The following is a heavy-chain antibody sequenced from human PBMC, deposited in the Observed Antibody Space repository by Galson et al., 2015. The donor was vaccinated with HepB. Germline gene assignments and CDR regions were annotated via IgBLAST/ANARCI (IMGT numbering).Heavy chain of an antibody. CDR1: GYTFTSYA. CDR2: INAGNGNT. V-gene: IGHV1-3*01. CDR3: ARGYVDTAKVGDY. Sequence: SVKVSCKASGYTFTSYAMHWVRQAPGQRLEWMGWINAGNGNTKYSQKFQGRVTITRDTSASTAYMELSSLRSEDTAVYYCARGYVDTAKVGDYWGQGTLVTVSS. D-gene: IGHD5-18*01. J-gene: IGHJ4*02.